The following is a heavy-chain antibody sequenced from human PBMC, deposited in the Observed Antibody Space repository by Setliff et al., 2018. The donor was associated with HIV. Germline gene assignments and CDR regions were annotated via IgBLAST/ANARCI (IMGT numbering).Heavy chain of an antibody. CDR3: ARQGSGYKNWFDP. J-gene: IGHJ5*02. Sequence: GESLKISCKASGYSVTTNWIGWVRQVHGKGLEWMGIIYPDDSDTWYSPSFKGQVIMSVDKSINTAYLQWISLKASDTAMYYCARQGSGYKNWFDPWGQGTLVTVSS. V-gene: IGHV5-51*01. CDR2: IYPDDSDT. D-gene: IGHD5-12*01. CDR1: GYSVTTNW.